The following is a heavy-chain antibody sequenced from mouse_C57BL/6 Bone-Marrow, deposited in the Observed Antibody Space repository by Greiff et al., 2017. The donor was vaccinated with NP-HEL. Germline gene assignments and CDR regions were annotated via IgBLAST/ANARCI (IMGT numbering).Heavy chain of an antibody. CDR2: IDPENGDT. V-gene: IGHV14-4*01. J-gene: IGHJ3*01. CDR3: TPYGNYGTRFAY. Sequence: VQLQQSGAELVRPGASVKLSCTASGFNIKDDYMHWVKQRPEQGLEWIGWIDPENGDTEYASKFQGKATITADTSSNTAYRQLSSLTSEDTAVYYCTPYGNYGTRFAYWGQGTLVTVST. D-gene: IGHD2-1*01. CDR1: GFNIKDDY.